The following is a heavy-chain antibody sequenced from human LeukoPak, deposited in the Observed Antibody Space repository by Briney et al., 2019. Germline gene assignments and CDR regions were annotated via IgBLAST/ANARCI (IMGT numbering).Heavy chain of an antibody. J-gene: IGHJ6*03. D-gene: IGHD4-11*01. V-gene: IGHV1-69*06. Sequence: ASVKVSCKASGGTFSSYAISWVRQAPGQGLEWMGGIIPIFGTANYAQKFQGRVTITADKSTSTAYMELSSLRSEDTAVYYCARGHWRYSNYVTYYYYYMDVWGKGTTVTVSS. CDR3: ARGHWRYSNYVTYYYYYMDV. CDR1: GGTFSSYA. CDR2: IIPIFGTA.